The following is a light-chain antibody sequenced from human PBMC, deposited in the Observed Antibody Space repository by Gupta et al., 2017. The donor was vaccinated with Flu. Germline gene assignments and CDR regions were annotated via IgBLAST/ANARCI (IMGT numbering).Light chain of an antibody. CDR2: DAS. V-gene: IGKV1-16*02. CDR3: QQYHSFPIT. CDR1: QCISNY. Sequence: PSSLSASVGDTVTITCRASQCISNYVVWFQQKPGKAPKSLIYDASSLESGVPSKFSGSGSRTXFTLTIXSLQPEDFATYYCQQYHSFPITFGXGTEVQIK. J-gene: IGKJ4*01.